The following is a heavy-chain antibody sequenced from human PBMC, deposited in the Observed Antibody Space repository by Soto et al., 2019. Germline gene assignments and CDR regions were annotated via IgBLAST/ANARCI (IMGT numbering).Heavy chain of an antibody. V-gene: IGHV4-39*01. CDR3: ARRYSSGFDF. D-gene: IGHD6-25*01. J-gene: IGHJ4*02. CDR2: IYYSWTT. Sequence: SETLSLTCTVSGDSITSNSFFWAWIRQPPGKGLEWIGSIYYSWTTYYNPSLKSRVTISVDRSKNQFSLKLSSVTAADTAVYYCARRYSSGFDFWGQGTLVTVSS. CDR1: GDSITSNSFF.